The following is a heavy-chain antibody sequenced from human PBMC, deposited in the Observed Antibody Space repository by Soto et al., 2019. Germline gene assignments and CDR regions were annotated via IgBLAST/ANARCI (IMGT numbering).Heavy chain of an antibody. Sequence: QVQLQQWGAGLLKPSETLSLTCAVYGGSFSGYYWSWIRQPPGKGLEWIGEINHSGSTNYNPSLKSRVTISVDTPKNQFSLKLSSVTAADTAVYYCARTRIVVVPAAMRSWFDPWGQGTLVTVSS. CDR3: ARTRIVVVPAAMRSWFDP. V-gene: IGHV4-34*01. J-gene: IGHJ5*02. D-gene: IGHD2-2*01. CDR1: GGSFSGYY. CDR2: INHSGST.